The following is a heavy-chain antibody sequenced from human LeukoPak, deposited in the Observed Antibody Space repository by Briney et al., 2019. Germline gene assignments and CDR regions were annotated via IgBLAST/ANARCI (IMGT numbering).Heavy chain of an antibody. D-gene: IGHD6-6*01. J-gene: IGHJ3*02. CDR2: IYTSGST. Sequence: PSETLSLTWTVSGGSISSYYWSWIRPPAGKGLGWSWRIYTSGSTNYNPSLKSRVTMSVDTSKNQFSLKLSSVTAADTAVYYCARIGSSSSLDAFDIWGQGTMVTVSS. CDR1: GGSISSYY. V-gene: IGHV4-4*07. CDR3: ARIGSSSSLDAFDI.